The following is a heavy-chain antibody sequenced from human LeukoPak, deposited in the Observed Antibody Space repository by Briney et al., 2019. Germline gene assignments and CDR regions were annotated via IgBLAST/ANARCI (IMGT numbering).Heavy chain of an antibody. J-gene: IGHJ6*02. Sequence: SVKVSCKASGGTFSSYAISWVRQAPGQGLEWMGRIIPILGIANYAQKFQGRVTITADKSTSTAYMELSSLRSEDTAVYYCARVDCSGTSCYLQGMDVWGQGTTVTASS. V-gene: IGHV1-69*04. CDR3: ARVDCSGTSCYLQGMDV. D-gene: IGHD2-2*01. CDR2: IIPILGIA. CDR1: GGTFSSYA.